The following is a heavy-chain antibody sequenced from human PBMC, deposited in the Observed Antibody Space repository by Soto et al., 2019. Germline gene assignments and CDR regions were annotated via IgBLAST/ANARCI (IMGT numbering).Heavy chain of an antibody. CDR2: INWNGGST. CDR1: GFTFDDYG. J-gene: IGHJ4*02. CDR3: ARDMLGDSMYYDFWSGYFDY. D-gene: IGHD3-3*01. V-gene: IGHV3-20*04. Sequence: GGSLRLSCAASGFTFDDYGMSWVRQAPGKGLEWVSGINWNGGSTGYADSVKGRFTISRDNAKNSLYLQMNSLRAEDTALYYCARDMLGDSMYYDFWSGYFDYWGQGTLVTVSS.